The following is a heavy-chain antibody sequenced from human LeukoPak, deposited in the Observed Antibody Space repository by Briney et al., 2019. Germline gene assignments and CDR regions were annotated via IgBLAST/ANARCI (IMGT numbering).Heavy chain of an antibody. V-gene: IGHV3-33*01. Sequence: GGSLRLSCVGSGFTFSSHGMHWVRQAPGKGLEWVAVSWFDGKNKYYADSVKGRFTISRDNSKNSLYLQMNSLRAEDTGVYYCASPHGGRWYLDCWGQGTLVTVSS. CDR2: SWFDGKNK. J-gene: IGHJ4*02. CDR3: ASPHGGRWYLDC. D-gene: IGHD2-15*01. CDR1: GFTFSSHG.